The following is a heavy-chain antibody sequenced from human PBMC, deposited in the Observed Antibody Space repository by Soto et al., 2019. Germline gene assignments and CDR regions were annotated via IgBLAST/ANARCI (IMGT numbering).Heavy chain of an antibody. CDR3: AKMPLVPAAMLYYFDY. D-gene: IGHD2-2*01. V-gene: IGHV3-23*01. CDR1: GFTFSSYA. CDR2: ISGSGGST. J-gene: IGHJ4*02. Sequence: EVQLLESGGGLVQPGGSLRLSCAASGFTFSSYAMSWVRQAPGKGLEWVSAISGSGGSTYYADSVKGRFTISRDNSKNPLYLQMISLRAEDTAVYYCAKMPLVPAAMLYYFDYWGQGTLVTVSS.